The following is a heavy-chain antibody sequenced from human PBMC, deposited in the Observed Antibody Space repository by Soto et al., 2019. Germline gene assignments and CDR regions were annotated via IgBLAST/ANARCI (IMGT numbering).Heavy chain of an antibody. CDR1: GFTFGEYA. V-gene: IGHV3-49*04. Sequence: EVQLVESGGGLVQPGRSLRLSCRASGFTFGEYAMSWVRQAPGKGLEWVGFIRSRAYGGTTEYAASVKGRFTISRDDSKSIAYLQMNSLKTEDTAVYYCTSLNGDYSYDSSAYYFHDYWGQGTLVTVSS. D-gene: IGHD3-22*01. CDR2: IRSRAYGGTT. J-gene: IGHJ4*02. CDR3: TSLNGDYSYDSSAYYFHDY.